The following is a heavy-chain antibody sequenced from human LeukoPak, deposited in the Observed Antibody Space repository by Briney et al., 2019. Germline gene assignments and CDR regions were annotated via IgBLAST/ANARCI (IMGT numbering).Heavy chain of an antibody. CDR2: IYYSGST. CDR1: GGSISSSSYY. CDR3: ARLGFGIGFDY. Sequence: SETLSLTCTVSGGSISSSSYYWGWIRQPPGKGLEWIGSIYYSGSTYYNPSLKSRVTISVDTSKNQFSLKLSSATSADTAVYYCARLGFGIGFDYWGQGTLVTVSS. J-gene: IGHJ4*02. V-gene: IGHV4-39*01. D-gene: IGHD1-14*01.